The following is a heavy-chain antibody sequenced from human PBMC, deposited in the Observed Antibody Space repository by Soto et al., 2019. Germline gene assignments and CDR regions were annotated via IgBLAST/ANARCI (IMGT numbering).Heavy chain of an antibody. J-gene: IGHJ4*02. CDR2: IYYSGRT. CDR3: ARRYVSSFDN. Sequence: QVQLQESGPGLVKPSETLSLTCTVSGGSISSYYWSWIRQPPGKGLEWIGYIYYSGRTTYNPSLKCRVSTSGDMSTNQSPLQPSCVTAADPAVYLCARRYVSSFDNWGQGTLFTVSS. V-gene: IGHV4-59*08. CDR1: GGSISSYY. D-gene: IGHD2-2*01.